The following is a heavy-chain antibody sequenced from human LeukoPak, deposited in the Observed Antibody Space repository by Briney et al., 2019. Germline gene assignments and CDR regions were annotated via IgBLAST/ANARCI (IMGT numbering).Heavy chain of an antibody. J-gene: IGHJ4*02. Sequence: GVSLTLSCAASAFTLSSYWTIWVRHAPGKGREWLANIKQDGSQKYYVDSVKGRFTISRDNAKKSLSLKMNSLREEDTAVYYCAREGLGYYFGSWGQGTLVTVSS. D-gene: IGHD3-16*01. CDR3: AREGLGYYFGS. V-gene: IGHV3-7*01. CDR1: AFTLSSYW. CDR2: IKQDGSQK.